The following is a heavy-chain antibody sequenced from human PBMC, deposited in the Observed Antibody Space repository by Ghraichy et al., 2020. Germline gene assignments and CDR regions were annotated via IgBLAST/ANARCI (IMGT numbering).Heavy chain of an antibody. CDR3: ARRKSPRYYYYYGMDV. J-gene: IGHJ6*02. Sequence: SETLSLTCAVYGGSFSGYYWSWIRQPPGKGLEWIGEINHSGSTNYNPSLKSRVTISVDTSKNQFSLKLSSVTAADTAVYYCARRKSPRYYYYYGMDVWGQGTTVTVS. V-gene: IGHV4-34*01. CDR2: INHSGST. CDR1: GGSFSGYY.